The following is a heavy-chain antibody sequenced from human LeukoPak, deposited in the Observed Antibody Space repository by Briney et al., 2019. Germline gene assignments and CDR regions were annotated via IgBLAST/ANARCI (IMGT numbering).Heavy chain of an antibody. CDR1: GFTFSGYA. CDR2: ISSYGDTT. Sequence: GGSPRLSCEASGFTFSGYAMHWVRQAPGKGLEFVSAISSYGDTTYYANSVKGRFTISRDNSKNTLYLQMNSLRAEDTAVYYCAKDLGDYGDPPGVWGQGTLVTVSS. V-gene: IGHV3-64*01. CDR3: AKDLGDYGDPPGV. D-gene: IGHD4-17*01. J-gene: IGHJ4*02.